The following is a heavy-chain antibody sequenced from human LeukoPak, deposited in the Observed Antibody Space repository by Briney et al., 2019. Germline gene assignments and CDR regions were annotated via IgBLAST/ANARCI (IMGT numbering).Heavy chain of an antibody. J-gene: IGHJ4*02. CDR2: INHTGTT. Sequence: SETLSLTCAVYGGSFSDYYWSWIRQPPGKGLEWIGQINHTGTTNYNPSLKSRVSISVDTSNNQFSLNLNSITAADTAMYYCAGHYSSGIYRYTGSFDSWGQGMLVNVSS. CDR3: AGHYSSGIYRYTGSFDS. V-gene: IGHV4-34*01. D-gene: IGHD3-16*02. CDR1: GGSFSDYY.